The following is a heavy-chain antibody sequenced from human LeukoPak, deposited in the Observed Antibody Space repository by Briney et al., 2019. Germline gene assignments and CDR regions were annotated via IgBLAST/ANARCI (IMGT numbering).Heavy chain of an antibody. CDR3: ARDSREDGVGY. CDR2: IYYSGST. Sequence: SETLSLTCTVSGGSISSSSYYWGWIRQPPGKGLEWVGSIYYSGSTYYNPPLKSRVTISVDTSKNQFSLKLSSVTAADTAVYYCARDSREDGVGYWGQGTLVTVSS. D-gene: IGHD5-24*01. V-gene: IGHV4-39*07. J-gene: IGHJ4*02. CDR1: GGSISSSSYY.